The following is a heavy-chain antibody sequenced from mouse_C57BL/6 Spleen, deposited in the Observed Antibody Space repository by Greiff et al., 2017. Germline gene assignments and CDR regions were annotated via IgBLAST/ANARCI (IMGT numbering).Heavy chain of an antibody. V-gene: IGHV1-15*01. Sequence: VQLQQSGAELVRPGASVTLSCKASGYTFTDYEMHWVKQTPVHGLEWIGAIDPETGGTAYNQKFKGKAILTADKSSSTAYMELRSLTSEDSAVYYCTREYYGSSYAMDYWGQGTSVTVSS. D-gene: IGHD1-1*01. J-gene: IGHJ4*01. CDR3: TREYYGSSYAMDY. CDR2: IDPETGGT. CDR1: GYTFTDYE.